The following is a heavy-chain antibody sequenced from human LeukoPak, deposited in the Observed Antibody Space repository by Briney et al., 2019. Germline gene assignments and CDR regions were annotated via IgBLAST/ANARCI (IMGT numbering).Heavy chain of an antibody. CDR2: ISSSSSYI. CDR1: GFTFSSYS. CDR3: ARGIVGAIAPIDD. V-gene: IGHV3-21*01. Sequence: PGGSLRLSCAASGFTFSSYSMNWVRQAPGKGLEWVSSISSSSSYIYYADSVKGRFTISRDNHKNSLYLQMNILRAEDTAVYYCARGIVGAIAPIDDWGQGTLVTVSS. J-gene: IGHJ4*02. D-gene: IGHD1-26*01.